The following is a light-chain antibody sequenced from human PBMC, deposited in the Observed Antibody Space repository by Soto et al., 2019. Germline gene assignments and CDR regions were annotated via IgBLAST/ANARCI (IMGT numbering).Light chain of an antibody. Sequence: DIQMTQSPSTLSASVGDRVTITCRASQCISTWLAWYQQKPGKAPKLLIFDASTLESGVPPRFSGSGSGTEFTLTISSLQPDDFEPYYCQHYNNYYPTLGQGTKVDIK. J-gene: IGKJ1*01. CDR2: DAS. CDR1: QCISTW. CDR3: QHYNNYYPT. V-gene: IGKV1-5*01.